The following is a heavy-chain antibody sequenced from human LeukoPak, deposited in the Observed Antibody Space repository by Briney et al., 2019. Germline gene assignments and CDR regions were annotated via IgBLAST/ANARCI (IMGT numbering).Heavy chain of an antibody. CDR2: IKQDGTEK. CDR3: ARDRQGDYMDV. D-gene: IGHD6-6*01. CDR1: GFTFSSYS. V-gene: IGHV3-7*01. J-gene: IGHJ6*03. Sequence: GGSLRLSCAASGFTFSSYSMNWVRQAPGKGLEWVANIKQDGTEKNYVDSVKGRFIISRDNTKKSLYLQMNGLRAEDTAAYYCARDRQGDYMDVWGKGTTVAASS.